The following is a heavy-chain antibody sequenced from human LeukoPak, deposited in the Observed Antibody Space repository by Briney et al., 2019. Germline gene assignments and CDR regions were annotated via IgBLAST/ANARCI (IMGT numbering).Heavy chain of an antibody. CDR1: GFTFDDYA. J-gene: IGHJ4*02. D-gene: IGHD5-18*01. Sequence: GGSLRLSCAASGFTFDDYAMHWVRQAPGKGLDWVSGISWDSGSIGYADSVKGRFTMSRDNAKNSLYLQMNSLRAEDTALYYCAKDMIQLWAFDYWGQGTLVTVSS. V-gene: IGHV3-9*01. CDR2: ISWDSGSI. CDR3: AKDMIQLWAFDY.